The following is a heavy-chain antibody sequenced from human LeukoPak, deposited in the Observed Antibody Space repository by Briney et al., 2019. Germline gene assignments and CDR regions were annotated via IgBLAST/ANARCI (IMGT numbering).Heavy chain of an antibody. Sequence: SETLSLTCAVYGGSFSGYSWTWIRQPPGKGLESIGYIYHTGSTYYNPSLKSRVTISVDRSKNQFSLKLSSVTAADTAVYYCARGTSGYHALLDYWGQGTLVTVSS. D-gene: IGHD3-22*01. CDR1: GGSFSGYS. V-gene: IGHV4-30-2*01. J-gene: IGHJ4*02. CDR3: ARGTSGYHALLDY. CDR2: IYHTGST.